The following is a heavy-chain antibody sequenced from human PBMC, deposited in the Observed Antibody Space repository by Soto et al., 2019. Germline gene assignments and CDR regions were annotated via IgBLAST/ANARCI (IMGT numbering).Heavy chain of an antibody. D-gene: IGHD3-10*01. J-gene: IGHJ3*01. CDR2: INHRGTT. Sequence: QVQLQQWGAGLLKPSETLSLTCAVYGGSFSDYYWSWIRQPPAKGLEWIGEINHRGTTNYNPSLQSRVTISVATSKSPFPLKLSSVTAADTAVYYCASPYGGNYGSGWAFDVWGKGTMVTVSS. CDR1: GGSFSDYY. V-gene: IGHV4-34*01. CDR3: ASPYGGNYGSGWAFDV.